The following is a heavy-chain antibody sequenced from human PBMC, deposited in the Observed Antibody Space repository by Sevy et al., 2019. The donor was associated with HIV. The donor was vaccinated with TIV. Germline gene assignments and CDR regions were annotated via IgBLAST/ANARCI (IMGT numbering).Heavy chain of an antibody. CDR3: ARVVLYYDANYCDF. J-gene: IGHJ4*02. CDR1: GFSFSQYS. Sequence: GGSLRLSCAASGFSFSQYSMNWVRQAPGKGLEWLSYISGSSGTIYYAGSVKGRFTISRDNAKNSVYLQMSSLRDEDSAVYYCARVVLYYDANYCDFWGQGALVTVSS. CDR2: ISGSSGTI. D-gene: IGHD3-22*01. V-gene: IGHV3-48*02.